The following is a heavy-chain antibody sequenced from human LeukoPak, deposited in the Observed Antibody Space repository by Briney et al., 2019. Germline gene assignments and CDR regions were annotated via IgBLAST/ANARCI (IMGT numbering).Heavy chain of an antibody. D-gene: IGHD3-9*01. J-gene: IGHJ4*02. CDR1: GYTFTTHD. CDR2: MNPGSGDT. CDR3: ARGLGDYNTDWFPVSGY. V-gene: IGHV1-8*01. Sequence: ASVKVSCKAPGYTFTTHDLTWVRQATGQGLEWIGWMNPGSGDTAYAQKFQGRVTMTRDTSMSTAYMELNSLGSEDTAIYYCARGLGDYNTDWFPVSGYWGQGTPVTVSS.